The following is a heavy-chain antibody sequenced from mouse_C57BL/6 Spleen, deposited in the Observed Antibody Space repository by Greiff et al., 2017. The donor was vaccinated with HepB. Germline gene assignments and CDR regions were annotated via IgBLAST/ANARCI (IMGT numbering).Heavy chain of an antibody. Sequence: EVMLVESGGGLVKPGGSLKLSCAASGFTFSDYGMHWVRQAPEKGLEWVAYISSGSSTIYYADTVKGRFTISRDNAKNTLFLQMTSLRSEDTAMYYCAREGPITTVVPGYFDVWGTGTTVTVSS. D-gene: IGHD1-1*01. J-gene: IGHJ1*03. CDR2: ISSGSSTI. CDR1: GFTFSDYG. CDR3: AREGPITTVVPGYFDV. V-gene: IGHV5-17*01.